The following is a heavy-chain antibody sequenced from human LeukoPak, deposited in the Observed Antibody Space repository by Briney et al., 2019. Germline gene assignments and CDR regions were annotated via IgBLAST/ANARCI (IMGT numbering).Heavy chain of an antibody. CDR1: GGSISSYY. CDR2: IYCSGST. Sequence: PSETLSLTCTVSGGSISSYYWSWIRQPPGKGLEWIGYIYCSGSTNYNPSLKSRVTISVDTSKNQFSLKLSSVTAADTAVYYCARHGVQYYDFWSGYQYWFDPWGQGTLVTVSS. J-gene: IGHJ5*02. D-gene: IGHD3-3*01. CDR3: ARHGVQYYDFWSGYQYWFDP. V-gene: IGHV4-59*08.